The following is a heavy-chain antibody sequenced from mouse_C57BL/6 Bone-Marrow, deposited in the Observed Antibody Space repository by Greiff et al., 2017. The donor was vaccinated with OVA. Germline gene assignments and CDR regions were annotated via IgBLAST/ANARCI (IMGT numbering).Heavy chain of an antibody. CDR1: GFTFSDYG. V-gene: IGHV5-15*01. Sequence: VQRVESGGGLVQPGGSLKLSCAASGFTFSDYGMAWVRQAPRKGPEWVAFISNLAYSIYYADTVTGRFTISRENAKNTLYLEMSSLRSEDTAMYYCARQRLLYYYAMDYWGQGTSVTVSS. CDR2: ISNLAYSI. J-gene: IGHJ4*01. CDR3: ARQRLLYYYAMDY. D-gene: IGHD6-1*01.